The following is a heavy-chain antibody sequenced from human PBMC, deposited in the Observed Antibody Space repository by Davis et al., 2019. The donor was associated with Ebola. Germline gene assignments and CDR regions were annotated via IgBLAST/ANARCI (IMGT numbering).Heavy chain of an antibody. Sequence: GSLRLSCTVSGGSINNYFWSWIRQPPGKGLEWIGNIHYLGNTNYNPSLKSRVTISIDTSKNQFSLKLSSVTAADTAVYYCARSDSYCNGGRCYSYPFDSWGQGTLVTVSS. D-gene: IGHD2-15*01. CDR2: IHYLGNT. J-gene: IGHJ5*01. CDR1: GGSINNYF. V-gene: IGHV4-59*01. CDR3: ARSDSYCNGGRCYSYPFDS.